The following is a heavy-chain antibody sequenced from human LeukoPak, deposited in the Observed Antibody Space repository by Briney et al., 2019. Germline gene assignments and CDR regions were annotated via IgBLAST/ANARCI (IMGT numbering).Heavy chain of an antibody. D-gene: IGHD2-2*01. CDR2: INHSGST. CDR1: GGSFSVYY. V-gene: IGHV4-34*01. CDR3: ARDYCSSTSCYGNFGY. J-gene: IGHJ4*02. Sequence: ASETLSLTCAVYGGSFSVYYWSWIRQPPGKGLEWIGEINHSGSTNYNPSLKSRVTISVDTSKNQFSLKLSSVTAADTAVYYCARDYCSSTSCYGNFGYWGQGTLVTVSS.